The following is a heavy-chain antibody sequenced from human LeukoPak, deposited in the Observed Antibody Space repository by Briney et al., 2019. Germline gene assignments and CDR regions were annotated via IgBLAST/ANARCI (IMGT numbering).Heavy chain of an antibody. CDR2: TYDRSKWYN. V-gene: IGHV6-1*01. CDR3: ARDSLDSSGYRVYYYGMDV. J-gene: IGHJ6*02. CDR1: GDSVSSNTAA. D-gene: IGHD3-22*01. Sequence: SQTLSLTCAISGDSVSSNTAAWNWIRQSPSRGLEWLGRTYDRSKWYNDYAVSVKSRITITPDTSKNQFSLQLNSVTPEDTAVYYCARDSLDSSGYRVYYYGMDVWGQGTTVTVSS.